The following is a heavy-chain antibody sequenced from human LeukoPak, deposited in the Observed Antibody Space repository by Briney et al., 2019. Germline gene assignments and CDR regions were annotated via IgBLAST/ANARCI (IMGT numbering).Heavy chain of an antibody. D-gene: IGHD3-10*01. CDR3: ARGCYYFGSGSYFGVKRRVYYYGMDV. CDR2: INHSGST. J-gene: IGHJ6*02. Sequence: SGTLSLTCAVYGGSFSGYYWSWIRQPPGKGLEWIGEINHSGSTNYNPSLKSRVTISVDTSKNHFSLKLSAVTAADTAVYYCARGCYYFGSGSYFGVKRRVYYYGMDVCGQGTTVTVSS. CDR1: GGSFSGYY. V-gene: IGHV4-34*01.